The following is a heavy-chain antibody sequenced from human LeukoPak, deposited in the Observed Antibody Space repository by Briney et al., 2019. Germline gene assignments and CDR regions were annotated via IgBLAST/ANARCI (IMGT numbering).Heavy chain of an antibody. CDR1: GYTFTSYD. Sequence: ASVKVSCKASGYTFTSYDINWVRQATGQGLEWMGWMNLNSGNTGYAQKFQGRVTMTRNTSISTAYMELSSLRSEDTAVYYCARGARVSMIVVVLERDNWFDPWGQGTLVTVSS. V-gene: IGHV1-8*01. D-gene: IGHD3-22*01. CDR2: MNLNSGNT. J-gene: IGHJ5*02. CDR3: ARGARVSMIVVVLERDNWFDP.